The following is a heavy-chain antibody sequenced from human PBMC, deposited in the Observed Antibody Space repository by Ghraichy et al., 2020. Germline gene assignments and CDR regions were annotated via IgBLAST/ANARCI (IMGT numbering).Heavy chain of an antibody. J-gene: IGHJ3*02. Sequence: SETLSLTCTVSGGSISSGGYYWSWIRQHPGKGLEWIGYIYYNGSTYYNPSLKSRVTISVDTSKNQFSLKLSSVTAADTAVYYCARGLRVEEGDAFDIWGQGTMVTVSS. CDR2: IYYNGST. CDR3: ARGLRVEEGDAFDI. V-gene: IGHV4-31*03. D-gene: IGHD4-17*01. CDR1: GGSISSGGYY.